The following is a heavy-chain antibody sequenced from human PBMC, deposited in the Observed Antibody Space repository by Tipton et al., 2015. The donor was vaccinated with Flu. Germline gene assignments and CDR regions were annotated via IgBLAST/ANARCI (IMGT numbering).Heavy chain of an antibody. CDR2: IIPIFGTA. V-gene: IGHV1-69*01. J-gene: IGHJ3*02. CDR3: AKGSSGNYYDSSGLGAFDI. D-gene: IGHD3-22*01. Sequence: QLVQSGAEVKKPGSSVKVSCKASGGTFSSYAISWVRQAPGQGLEWMGGIIPIFGTANYAQKFQGRVTITADESTSTAYMELSSLRSEDTAVYYCAKGSSGNYYDSSGLGAFDIWGQGTTVTVSS. CDR1: GGTFSSYA.